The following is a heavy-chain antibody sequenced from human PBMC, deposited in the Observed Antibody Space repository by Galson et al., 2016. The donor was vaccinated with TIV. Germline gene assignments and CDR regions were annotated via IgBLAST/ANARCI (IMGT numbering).Heavy chain of an antibody. CDR2: IVGTGGTI. J-gene: IGHJ3*01. D-gene: IGHD4-23*01. V-gene: IGHV3-23*01. CDR1: GFTFSTYA. Sequence: SLRLSCAASGFTFSTYAMNWVRQAPGKGLEWVSGIVGTGGTIYYADSVKGRFTISRDNSKNTLYLQMNSLRAEDTAVYYCAKRKNYGGDAFDLWGQGTLVTVAS. CDR3: AKRKNYGGDAFDL.